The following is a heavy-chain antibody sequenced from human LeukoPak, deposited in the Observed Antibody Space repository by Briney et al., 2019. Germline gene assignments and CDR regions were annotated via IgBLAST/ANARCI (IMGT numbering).Heavy chain of an antibody. V-gene: IGHV3-73*01. J-gene: IGHJ4*02. CDR1: GFTFSGSS. CDR2: IRSKTNTYAT. D-gene: IGHD6-19*01. CDR3: ARDSSGPAF. Sequence: PGGSLRLSCAASGFTFSGSSIHWVRQASGQGLEWVGRIRSKTNTYATAYAASVKGRFTISRDDSENTAYLQMNGLKTEDTAVYYCARDSSGPAFWGQGTPVTVSS.